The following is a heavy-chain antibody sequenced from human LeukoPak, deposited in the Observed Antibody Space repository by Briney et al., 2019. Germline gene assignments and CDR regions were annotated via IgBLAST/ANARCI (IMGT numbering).Heavy chain of an antibody. CDR3: AKDLDYYDSSGYFSSEVDY. V-gene: IGHV3-30*02. D-gene: IGHD3-22*01. CDR2: IRYDGSNK. J-gene: IGHJ4*02. Sequence: GRSLRLSCAASGFTFSSYGMHWVRQAPGKGLEWVAFIRYDGSNKYYADSVKGRFTISRDNSKNTLYLQMNSLRAEDTAVYYCAKDLDYYDSSGYFSSEVDYWGQGTLVTVSS. CDR1: GFTFSSYG.